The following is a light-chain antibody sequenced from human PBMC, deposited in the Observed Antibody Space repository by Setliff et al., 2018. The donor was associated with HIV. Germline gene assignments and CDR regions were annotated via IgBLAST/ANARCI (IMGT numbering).Light chain of an antibody. J-gene: IGLJ1*01. Sequence: LTQPASVSGSPGQSITISCTGTSSDVGGYNYVSWYQQHPGKAPKLMIYEVSNRPSGVSNRFSGSKSGNTASLTISGLQAEDEADYYCSSYTSTTLYVFGTGTKVTV. CDR3: SSYTSTTLYV. V-gene: IGLV2-14*01. CDR2: EVS. CDR1: SSDVGGYNY.